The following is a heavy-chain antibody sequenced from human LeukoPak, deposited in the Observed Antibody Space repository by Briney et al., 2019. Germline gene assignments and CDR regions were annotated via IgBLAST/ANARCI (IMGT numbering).Heavy chain of an antibody. CDR2: ISWNSAAI. CDR3: AKGGTGTVDAFDI. CDR1: GFTFDDYA. V-gene: IGHV3-9*03. D-gene: IGHD1-1*01. J-gene: IGHJ3*02. Sequence: GRSLRLSCAASGFTFDDYAMHWVRQAPGKGLEWVSGISWNSAAIGYADSVKGRFTISRDNAKNSLYLQMSSLRAEDIALYYCAKGGTGTVDAFDIWGQGTMVTVSS.